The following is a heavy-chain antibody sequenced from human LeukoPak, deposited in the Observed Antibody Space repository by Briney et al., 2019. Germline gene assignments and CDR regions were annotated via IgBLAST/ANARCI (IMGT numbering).Heavy chain of an antibody. CDR2: ISGSGGST. D-gene: IGHD6-19*01. V-gene: IGHV3-23*01. CDR1: GFTFSSYA. Sequence: PGGSLRLSCAAPGFTFSSYAMSWVRQAPGKGLEWVSAISGSGGSTYYADSVKGRFTISRDNSKNTLYLQMNSLRAEDTAVYYCAKDRLYSSGTDAFDIWGQGTMVTVSS. CDR3: AKDRLYSSGTDAFDI. J-gene: IGHJ3*02.